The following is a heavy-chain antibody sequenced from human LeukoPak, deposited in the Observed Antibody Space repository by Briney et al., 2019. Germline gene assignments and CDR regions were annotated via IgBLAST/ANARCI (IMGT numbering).Heavy chain of an antibody. CDR3: ARLTTDDFWSGAYYYYMDV. Sequence: PSETLSLTCTVSGGSISSSSYYWGWIRQPPGKGLEWIGSIYYSGSTYYNPSLKSRVTISVDTSKNQFSLTLSSVTAADTAVYYCARLTTDDFWSGAYYYYMDVWGKGTTVTVSS. V-gene: IGHV4-39*01. D-gene: IGHD3-3*01. CDR1: GGSISSSSYY. J-gene: IGHJ6*03. CDR2: IYYSGST.